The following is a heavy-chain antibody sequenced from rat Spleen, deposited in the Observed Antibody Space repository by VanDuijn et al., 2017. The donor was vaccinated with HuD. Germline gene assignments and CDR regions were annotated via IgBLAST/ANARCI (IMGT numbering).Heavy chain of an antibody. Sequence: QVQLKESGPGLVQPSQTLSLTCTVSGFSLTNFGVSWVRQPPGKGLEWIAAISSGGSTYYNSALKSRLSISRDTSKSQVFLKMNSLQTEDTAIYFCTRSHPGVMDAWGQGASVTVSS. CDR3: TRSHPGVMDA. CDR1: GFSLTNFG. D-gene: IGHD3-2*01. V-gene: IGHV2S8*01. J-gene: IGHJ4*01. CDR2: ISSGGST.